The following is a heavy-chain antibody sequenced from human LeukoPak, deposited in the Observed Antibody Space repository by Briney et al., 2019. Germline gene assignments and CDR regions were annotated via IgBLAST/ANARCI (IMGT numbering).Heavy chain of an antibody. CDR3: AKVVSTTSDGGYLPTDY. D-gene: IGHD1-26*01. V-gene: IGHV3-74*01. CDR2: INSDGSRA. J-gene: IGHJ4*02. CDR1: GFTFSNYW. Sequence: GGSLRLSCAASGFTFSNYWMLWVRQAPGKGLEWVSGINSDGSRANYADSVKGRFTISRDNAKNTLYVQLNSLRSEDTAVYYCAKVVSTTSDGGYLPTDYWGQGTLVTVSS.